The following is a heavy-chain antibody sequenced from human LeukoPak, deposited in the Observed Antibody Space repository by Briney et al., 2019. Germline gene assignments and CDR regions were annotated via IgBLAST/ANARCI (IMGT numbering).Heavy chain of an antibody. Sequence: PGGSLRLSCAASGFTFSSYAMSWVRQAPGKGLEWVSGISGIVTNRYYADSVEGRFTISRDNSKNTLYLQMNSLRAEGTAVYYCAKGTNWNDYSFDYWGQGTLATVSS. CDR2: ISGIVTNR. CDR3: AKGTNWNDYSFDY. V-gene: IGHV3-23*01. J-gene: IGHJ4*02. CDR1: GFTFSSYA. D-gene: IGHD3-3*01.